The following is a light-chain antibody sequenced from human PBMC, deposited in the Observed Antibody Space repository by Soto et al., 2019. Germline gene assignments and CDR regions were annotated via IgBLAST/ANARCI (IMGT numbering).Light chain of an antibody. Sequence: QSALTQPASVSGSPGQSITISCTGTSSDVGAYDYVSWYQQHLGNAPKLLISDVSKRPSGVSNRFSGSKSGNTASLTISGLQDEDEADYYCSSYTTSTTVVFGGGTKVTVL. CDR3: SSYTTSTTVV. CDR2: DVS. J-gene: IGLJ3*02. CDR1: SSDVGAYDY. V-gene: IGLV2-14*01.